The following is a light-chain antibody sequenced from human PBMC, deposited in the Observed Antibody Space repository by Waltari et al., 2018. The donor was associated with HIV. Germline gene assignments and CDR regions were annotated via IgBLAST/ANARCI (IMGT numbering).Light chain of an antibody. CDR1: LSPIATHA. J-gene: IGLJ2*01. CDR2: ANN. V-gene: IGLV1-44*01. CDR3: ATWDDSLNGPL. Sequence: QSVLTPPPSASGSPAQRVTLSCSGILSPIATHAVILYQQFPGPAPKVLMSANNQRPSGVPDRFSASKSGTSASLAISGLHSEDEADYYCATWDDSLNGPLFGGGTKLTVL.